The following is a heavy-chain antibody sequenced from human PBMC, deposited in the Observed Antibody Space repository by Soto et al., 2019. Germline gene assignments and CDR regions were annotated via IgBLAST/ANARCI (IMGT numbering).Heavy chain of an antibody. CDR3: VGDRDIYSDMVHADP. Sequence: PGGSLRLSCEASGFTISGCSMNWVRQAPGKGLEWLAYITIRTGNTVYADSVRGRFTISADNAENSVFLQMNSLRDEDTAVYFCVGDRDIYSDMVHADPWGQGTLVTVYS. J-gene: IGHJ5*02. CDR1: GFTISGCS. D-gene: IGHD6-13*01. V-gene: IGHV3-48*02. CDR2: ITIRTGNT.